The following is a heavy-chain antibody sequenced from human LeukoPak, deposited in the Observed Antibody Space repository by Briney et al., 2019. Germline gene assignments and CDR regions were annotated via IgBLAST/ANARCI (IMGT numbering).Heavy chain of an antibody. J-gene: IGHJ4*02. D-gene: IGHD4-17*01. CDR3: ALTTVTPDDY. V-gene: IGHV3-48*03. CDR2: ISSSGSTI. CDR1: GFTFSSYE. Sequence: GGSLRLSCAASGFTFSSYEMNWVRQAPGKGLEWVSYISSSGSTIYYADSVRGRFTISRDNAKNSLYLQMNSLRAEDTAVYYCALTTVTPDDYWGQGTLVTVSS.